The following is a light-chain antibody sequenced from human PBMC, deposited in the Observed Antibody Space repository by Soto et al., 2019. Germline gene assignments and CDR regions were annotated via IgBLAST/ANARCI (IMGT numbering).Light chain of an antibody. CDR1: SSNIGNNL. CDR2: DNN. CDR3: GTWDTSLSEGV. V-gene: IGLV1-51*01. Sequence: QSVLTQPPSVSAAPGQKITISCSGGSSNIGNNLVSWYQQLPGTAPKLLIYDNNKRPSGIPDRFSGSKSGTSATLGITGLQTGDEADYYCGTWDTSLSEGVFGGGTKLTVL. J-gene: IGLJ2*01.